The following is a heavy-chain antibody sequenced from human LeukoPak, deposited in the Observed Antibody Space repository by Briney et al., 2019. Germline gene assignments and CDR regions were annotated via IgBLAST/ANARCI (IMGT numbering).Heavy chain of an antibody. Sequence: PSETLSLTCTVSGGSLSSYYWSWIRQPAGKGREWIGRIYTSGSTNYNPSLKSRVTMSVDTSKNQFSLKLSSVTAADTAVYYCARGSLTGDFDYWGQGTLVTVSS. D-gene: IGHD3-10*01. V-gene: IGHV4-4*07. CDR2: IYTSGST. CDR1: GGSLSSYY. J-gene: IGHJ4*02. CDR3: ARGSLTGDFDY.